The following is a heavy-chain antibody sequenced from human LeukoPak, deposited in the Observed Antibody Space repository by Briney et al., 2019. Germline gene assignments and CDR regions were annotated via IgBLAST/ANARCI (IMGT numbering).Heavy chain of an antibody. Sequence: SGTLSLTCTVSGGSISSGDYYWSWIRQPPGKGLEWIGYIYYSGSTYYNPSLKSRVTISVDTSKNQFSLKLSSVTAADTAVYYCARDRPGAYCSSTSCYKADAFDIWGQGTMVTVSS. CDR1: GGSISSGDYY. D-gene: IGHD2-2*02. V-gene: IGHV4-30-4*08. J-gene: IGHJ3*02. CDR3: ARDRPGAYCSSTSCYKADAFDI. CDR2: IYYSGST.